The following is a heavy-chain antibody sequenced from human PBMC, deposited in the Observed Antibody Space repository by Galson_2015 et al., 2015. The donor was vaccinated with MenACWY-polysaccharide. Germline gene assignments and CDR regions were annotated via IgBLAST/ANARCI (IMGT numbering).Heavy chain of an antibody. CDR2: VYPRAGTT. J-gene: IGHJ4*02. CDR1: GYTFTDYF. CDR3: TRIIARKHTFVDS. D-gene: IGHD2-21*01. V-gene: IGHV1-2*02. Sequence: SVKVSCKASGYTFTDYFVHWARQAPGKGLEYMGAVYPRAGTTNPAQNFRGRVTMTRDTATGAAYMELRMLRYDDTAVYYCTRIIARKHTFVDSWGQGTLVTVSS.